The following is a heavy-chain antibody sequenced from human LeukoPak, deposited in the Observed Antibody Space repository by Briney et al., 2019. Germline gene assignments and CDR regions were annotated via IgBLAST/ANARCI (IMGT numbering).Heavy chain of an antibody. Sequence: PSETLSLTCTVSGGSISSYYWSWIRQPPGKGLEWIGEINHSGSTNYNPSLKSRVTISVDTSKNQFSLKLSSVTAADTAVYYCATSSSGSSSYWGQGTLVTVSS. CDR2: INHSGST. D-gene: IGHD1-26*01. V-gene: IGHV4-34*01. J-gene: IGHJ4*02. CDR1: GGSISSYY. CDR3: ATSSSGSSSY.